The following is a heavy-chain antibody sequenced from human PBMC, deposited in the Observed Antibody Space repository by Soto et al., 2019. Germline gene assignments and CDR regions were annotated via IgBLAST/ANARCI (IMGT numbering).Heavy chain of an antibody. J-gene: IGHJ4*02. CDR3: ARERITMVRGYFDY. CDR2: ISYDGSNK. V-gene: IGHV3-30-3*01. Sequence: QVQLVESGGGVVQPGRSLRLSCEASGFTFSSYAMHWVRQAPGKGLEWVAVISYDGSNKYYADSVKGRFTISRDNSKNTRYLQMNSRRAEDTAVYYCARERITMVRGYFDYWGQGTLVTVSS. D-gene: IGHD3-10*01. CDR1: GFTFSSYA.